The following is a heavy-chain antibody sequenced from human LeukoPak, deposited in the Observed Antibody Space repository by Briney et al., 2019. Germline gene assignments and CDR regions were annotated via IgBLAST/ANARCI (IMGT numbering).Heavy chain of an antibody. J-gene: IGHJ5*02. CDR1: GFTLSDFW. V-gene: IGHV3-7*01. Sequence: PGGSLRLSCAASGFTLSDFWMSWVRQAPGKGLEWVANIDQDGSDKNYVGSVKGRFTISRDDAKNSLFLQMNSLRAEDTAVYYCARESTEDRPGSWGQGTLVTVFS. CDR3: ARESTEDRPGS. D-gene: IGHD5/OR15-5a*01. CDR2: IDQDGSDK.